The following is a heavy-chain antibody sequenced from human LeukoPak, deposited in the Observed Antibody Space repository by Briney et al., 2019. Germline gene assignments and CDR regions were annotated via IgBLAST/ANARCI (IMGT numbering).Heavy chain of an antibody. D-gene: IGHD3-22*01. V-gene: IGHV3-11*04. J-gene: IGHJ4*02. CDR3: ASSGHYYDSSGYSDY. Sequence: GGSLRLSCAASGFTFSDYYMSWIRQAPGKGLEWVSYISSSSSTIYYADSVKGRFTISRDNATNSLYLQMNSLRAEDTALYYCASSGHYYDSSGYSDYWGQGTLVTVSS. CDR2: ISSSSSTI. CDR1: GFTFSDYY.